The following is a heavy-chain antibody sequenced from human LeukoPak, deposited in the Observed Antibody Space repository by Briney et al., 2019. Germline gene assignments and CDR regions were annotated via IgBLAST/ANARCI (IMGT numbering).Heavy chain of an antibody. V-gene: IGHV3-48*04. CDR2: ISSSSSTI. J-gene: IGHJ4*02. Sequence: PGGSLRLSCAASGFTFSSYSMNWVRQAPGKGLEWVSYISSSSSTIYYADSVEGRFTISRDNAKNSLYLQMNSLRAEDTAVYYCARIPIAVAGTGEDYWGQGTLVAVSS. CDR3: ARIPIAVAGTGEDY. CDR1: GFTFSSYS. D-gene: IGHD6-19*01.